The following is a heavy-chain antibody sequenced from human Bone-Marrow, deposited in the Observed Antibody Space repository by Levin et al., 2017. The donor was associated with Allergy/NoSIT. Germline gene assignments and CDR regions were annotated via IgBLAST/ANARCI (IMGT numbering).Heavy chain of an antibody. D-gene: IGHD3-10*01. V-gene: IGHV1-46*01. CDR2: INPSGGST. CDR1: GYTFTSYY. J-gene: IGHJ6*02. Sequence: PGGSLRLSCKASGYTFTSYYMHWVRQAPGQGLEWMGIINPSGGSTSYAQKFQGRVTMTRDTSTSTVYMELSSLRSEDTAVYYCAREYGSGSDYIYYYDYGMDVWGQGTTVTVSS. CDR3: AREYGSGSDYIYYYDYGMDV.